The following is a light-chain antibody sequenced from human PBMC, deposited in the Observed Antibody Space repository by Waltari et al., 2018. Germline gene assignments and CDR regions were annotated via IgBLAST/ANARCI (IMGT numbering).Light chain of an antibody. V-gene: IGLV3-10*01. Sequence: SYELTQPPSVSVSPGHTARITCSGEALPNNTAYWYRQKSGQAPVLVIYEDTKRPSGIPERFSASNSGAVATLTITGAQVEDEADYYCYSTDYTGNYWVFGGGTKLTVL. CDR3: YSTDYTGNYWV. J-gene: IGLJ3*02. CDR1: ALPNNT. CDR2: EDT.